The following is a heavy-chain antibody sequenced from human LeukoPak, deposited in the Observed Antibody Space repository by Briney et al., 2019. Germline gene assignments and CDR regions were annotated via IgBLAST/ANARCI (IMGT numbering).Heavy chain of an antibody. Sequence: ASVKVSCKASGYTFTGYYMHWVRQAPGQGLEWMGWINPNSGGTNYARKFQGRVTMTRDTSISTAYMELSRLRSDDTAVYYCARVFISGDDNCSGGSCFGDYWGQGTLVTVSS. CDR3: ARVFISGDDNCSGGSCFGDY. D-gene: IGHD2-15*01. J-gene: IGHJ4*02. V-gene: IGHV1-2*02. CDR2: INPNSGGT. CDR1: GYTFTGYY.